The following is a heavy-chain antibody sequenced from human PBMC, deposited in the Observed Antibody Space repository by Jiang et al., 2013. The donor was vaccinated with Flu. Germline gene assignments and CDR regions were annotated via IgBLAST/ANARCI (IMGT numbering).Heavy chain of an antibody. D-gene: IGHD4-17*01. CDR3: ARDRDGDYGLDY. CDR2: T. V-gene: IGHV1-46*01. Sequence: TSYAQKFQGRVTMTRDTSTSTVYMELSSLRSEDTAVYYCARDRDGDYGLDYWGQGTLVTVSS. J-gene: IGHJ4*02.